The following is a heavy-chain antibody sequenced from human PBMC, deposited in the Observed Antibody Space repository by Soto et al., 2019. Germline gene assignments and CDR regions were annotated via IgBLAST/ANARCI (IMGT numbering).Heavy chain of an antibody. CDR2: IYHSGSS. J-gene: IGHJ6*02. Sequence: SETLSLTCTVSGGSISSGNYYWSWIRQPPGKGLEWIGEIYHSGSSYYDPSLKSRVSISLDTSKNQFFLELSSVAAAYTAVYYCAREGYSYNGMDVWGQGTSVTVSS. CDR1: GGSISSGNYY. D-gene: IGHD5-12*01. CDR3: AREGYSYNGMDV. V-gene: IGHV4-30-4*01.